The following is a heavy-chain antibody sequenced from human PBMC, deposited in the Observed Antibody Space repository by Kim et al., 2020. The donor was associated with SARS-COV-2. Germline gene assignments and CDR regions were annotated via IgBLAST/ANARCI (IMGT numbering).Heavy chain of an antibody. Sequence: TGYADAVKGRFTVSRDNSKNTLYLQMNSLRAEDTAVYYCARTKDLYYFDYWGQGTLVTVSS. V-gene: IGHV3-53*01. J-gene: IGHJ4*02. CDR2: T. CDR3: ARTKDLYYFDY.